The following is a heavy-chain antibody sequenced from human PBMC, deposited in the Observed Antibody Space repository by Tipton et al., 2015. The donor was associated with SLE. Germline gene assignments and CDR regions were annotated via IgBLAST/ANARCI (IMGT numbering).Heavy chain of an antibody. CDR3: ATSVYSSNYFGSFDL. Sequence: TLSLTCAVSGGSISSHYWSWIRQSPGTGLEWIGHIYSGGRTNHNPSPKSRVTMSVDTSKNQFSLNLNSVTAADTAVYFCATSVYSSNYFGSFDLWGQGTMVTVSS. CDR2: IYSGGRT. D-gene: IGHD6-13*01. CDR1: GGSISSHY. J-gene: IGHJ3*01. V-gene: IGHV4-59*11.